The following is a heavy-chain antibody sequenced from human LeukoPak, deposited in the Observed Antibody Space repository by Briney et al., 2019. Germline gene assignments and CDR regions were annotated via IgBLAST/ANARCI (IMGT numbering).Heavy chain of an antibody. CDR2: ISWNSGSI. J-gene: IGHJ3*02. CDR3: ARGHRRGPSPDDAFDI. Sequence: GGSLRLSCAASGFTFDDYAMHWVRQAPGKGLEWVSGISWNSGSIGYADSVKGRFTISRDNAKNSLYLQMNSLRAEDTALYYCARGHRRGPSPDDAFDIWGQGTMVTVSS. D-gene: IGHD2-15*01. V-gene: IGHV3-9*01. CDR1: GFTFDDYA.